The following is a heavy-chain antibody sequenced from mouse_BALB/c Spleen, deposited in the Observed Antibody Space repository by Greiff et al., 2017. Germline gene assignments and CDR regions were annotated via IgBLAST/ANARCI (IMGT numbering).Heavy chain of an antibody. Sequence: VQLQQSGAELVRSGASVKLSCTASGFNIKDYYMHWVKQRPEQGLEWIGWIDPENGDTEYAPKFQGKATMTADTSSNTAYLQLSSLTSEDTAVYYCKGDGYNDYWGQGTTLTVSS. CDR2: IDPENGDT. V-gene: IGHV14-4*02. CDR1: GFNIKDYY. J-gene: IGHJ2*01. CDR3: KGDGYNDY. D-gene: IGHD2-3*01.